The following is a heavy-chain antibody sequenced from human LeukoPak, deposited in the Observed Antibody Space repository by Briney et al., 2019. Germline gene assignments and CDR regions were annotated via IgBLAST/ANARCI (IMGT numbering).Heavy chain of an antibody. J-gene: IGHJ4*02. CDR2: INHSGST. CDR3: ARARYSSGWYGIDY. CDR1: GGSFSGYY. V-gene: IGHV4-34*01. D-gene: IGHD6-19*01. Sequence: SETLSLTCAVYGGSFSGYYWSWIRQPPGKGLEWIGEINHSGSTNYNPSLKGRVTISVDTSKNQFSLQLNSVTPEDTAVYYCARARYSSGWYGIDYWGQGTLVTVSS.